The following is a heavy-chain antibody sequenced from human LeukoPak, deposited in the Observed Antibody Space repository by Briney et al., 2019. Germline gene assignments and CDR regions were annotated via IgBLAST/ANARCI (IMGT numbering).Heavy chain of an antibody. CDR2: INPNSGGT. J-gene: IGHJ3*02. Sequence: ASVKVSCKASGYTFTGYYMHWVRQAPGQGLEWMGWINPNSGGTNYAQKFQGRVTMTRDTSINTAYMELSRLRSDDTAVYYCARDDYGDSVGGAFDIWGQGTMVTVSS. V-gene: IGHV1-2*02. CDR1: GYTFTGYY. D-gene: IGHD4-17*01. CDR3: ARDDYGDSVGGAFDI.